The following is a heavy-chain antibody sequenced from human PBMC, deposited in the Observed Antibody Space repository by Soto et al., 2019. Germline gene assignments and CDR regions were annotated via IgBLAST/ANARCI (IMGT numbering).Heavy chain of an antibody. V-gene: IGHV3-30-3*01. Sequence: QVQLVESGGGVVQPGRSLRLSCAASGFTFSSYTMHWVRQAPGKGLEWVALISYDGSNKYYADSVKGRFTISRDNSKNTLYLQMNSLRAEDTAVYYCARGAGIAVAGTSFDYWGQGTQVTVSS. J-gene: IGHJ4*02. CDR2: ISYDGSNK. CDR1: GFTFSSYT. D-gene: IGHD6-19*01. CDR3: ARGAGIAVAGTSFDY.